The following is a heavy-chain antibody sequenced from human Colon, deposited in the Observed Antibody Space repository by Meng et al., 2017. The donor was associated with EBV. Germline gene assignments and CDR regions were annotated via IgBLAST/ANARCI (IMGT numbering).Heavy chain of an antibody. J-gene: IGHJ4*02. Sequence: QVNLQQSGPGLGRPSQTLSLPFAISGDSVSSNTAAWNWIRQSPSRGLEWLGRTYYRSKWYDDYALSVKSRLTINPDTSKNQFSLQLNSVTPEDTAVYFCARETTGGYYFDYWGQGTLVTVSP. CDR2: TYYRSKWYD. CDR3: ARETTGGYYFDY. D-gene: IGHD1-1*01. V-gene: IGHV6-1*01. CDR1: GDSVSSNTAA.